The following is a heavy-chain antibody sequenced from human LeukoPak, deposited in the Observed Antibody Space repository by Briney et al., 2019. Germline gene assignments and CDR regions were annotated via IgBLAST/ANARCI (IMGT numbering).Heavy chain of an antibody. D-gene: IGHD3-10*01. CDR1: GGTFSSYA. V-gene: IGHV1-69*06. J-gene: IGHJ4*02. CDR2: IIPIFGTA. CDR3: ARGLWFGELLPYFDY. Sequence: RASVKLSCTASGGTFSSYAISWVRQAPGQGLDWMGGIIPIFGTANYAQKFQGRVTITADKSTSTAYMELSSLRSEDTAVYYCARGLWFGELLPYFDYWGQGTLVTVSS.